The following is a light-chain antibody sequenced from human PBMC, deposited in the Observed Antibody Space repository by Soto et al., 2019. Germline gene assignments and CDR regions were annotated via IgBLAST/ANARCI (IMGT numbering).Light chain of an antibody. V-gene: IGLV2-14*01. CDR2: EVN. Sequence: QSALIQPASVSGSPGQSITISCTGTSSDVGGSNYVSWYQHHPHRAPKLLIYEVNYRPSGVSDRFSGSKSGNTASLTISGLQAEDEDDYYCSSYTSSNTLEVFGVGTKLTVL. CDR1: SSDVGGSNY. J-gene: IGLJ1*01. CDR3: SSYTSSNTLEV.